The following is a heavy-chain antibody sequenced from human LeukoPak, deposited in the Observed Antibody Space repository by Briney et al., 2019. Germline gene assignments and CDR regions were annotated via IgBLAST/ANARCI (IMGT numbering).Heavy chain of an antibody. CDR3: ARRGSNGWYVLDY. Sequence: GESLQISCKGYGYRSTKYWIGWVRQMPGQGLEWMGIIYPGDSDTRYSPSFQGQVTISADKSINTAYLQWSSLKASDTAMYYCARRGSNGWYVLDYWGQGTLVTVSS. V-gene: IGHV5-51*01. CDR2: IYPGDSDT. J-gene: IGHJ4*02. CDR1: GYRSTKYW. D-gene: IGHD6-19*01.